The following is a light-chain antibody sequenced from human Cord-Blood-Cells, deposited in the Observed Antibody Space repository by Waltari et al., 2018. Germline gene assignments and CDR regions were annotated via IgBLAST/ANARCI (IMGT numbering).Light chain of an antibody. CDR3: CSYAGSYTFEV. CDR2: DVS. J-gene: IGLJ2*01. CDR1: SSDFGGYNY. Sequence: QSALTQPRSVSGSPGQSVTISCTGTSSDFGGYNYVSWYQQHPGKAPKLMLYDVSKRPSGVPDRFYGSKSGNTASLTISGLQAEDEADYYCCSYAGSYTFEVFGGGTKLTVL. V-gene: IGLV2-11*01.